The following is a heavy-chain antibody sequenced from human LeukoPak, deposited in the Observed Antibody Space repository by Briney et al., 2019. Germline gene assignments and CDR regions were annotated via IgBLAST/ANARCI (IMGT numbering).Heavy chain of an antibody. V-gene: IGHV1-2*02. J-gene: IGHJ6*03. CDR2: INPNSGGT. D-gene: IGHD5-18*01. CDR3: ARRGYSYGYGGYYYYMDV. CDR1: GYTFTGYC. Sequence: GASVKVSCKASGYTFTGYCMHWVRQAPGQGLEWMGWINPNSGGTNYAQKFQGRVTMTRDTSISTAYMELSRLRSDDTAVYYCARRGYSYGYGGYYYYMDVWGKGTTVTVSS.